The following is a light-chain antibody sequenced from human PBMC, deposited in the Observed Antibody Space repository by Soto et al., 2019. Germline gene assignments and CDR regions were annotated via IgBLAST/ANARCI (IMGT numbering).Light chain of an antibody. J-gene: IGKJ1*01. V-gene: IGKV3-11*01. CDR2: GAS. Sequence: EIVLAQSPGTLSLSPGERATLSCRASQSVSSNLAWYQQKPGQAPRLLIYGASTRATGIPARFSGSGSGTEFNLTISSLEPEDFAVYYCQQRSNWPRAFGQGTKVDIK. CDR3: QQRSNWPRA. CDR1: QSVSSN.